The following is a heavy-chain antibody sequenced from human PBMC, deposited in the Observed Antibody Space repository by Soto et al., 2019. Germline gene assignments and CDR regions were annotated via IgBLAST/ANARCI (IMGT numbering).Heavy chain of an antibody. CDR2: INEDESEK. Sequence: EVQLVESGGGLVQPGGSLRLSCVASGFTFRSYWMSWVRQAPGKGLEWVANINEDESEKNYVDSVKGRFTISRDNAKNSLYLQMNSLGAEDTAMYFCARGDFYSGDLWGQGTLVTVSP. CDR3: ARGDFYSGDL. CDR1: GFTFRSYW. J-gene: IGHJ5*02. V-gene: IGHV3-7*05. D-gene: IGHD4-4*01.